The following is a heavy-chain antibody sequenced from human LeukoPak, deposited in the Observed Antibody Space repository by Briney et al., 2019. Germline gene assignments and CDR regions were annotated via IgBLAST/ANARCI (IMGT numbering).Heavy chain of an antibody. CDR3: ARGSAGTTYNWFDA. D-gene: IGHD1-7*01. Sequence: PGGSLRLSCVASGFTFSSYAMSWVRQAPGKGLEWVSDIIDSGVITYYADSVKGRFTISRDNAENSVYLQMNSLRAEDTAVYYCARGSAGTTYNWFDAWGQGTLVTVSS. CDR1: GFTFSSYA. V-gene: IGHV3-21*06. J-gene: IGHJ5*02. CDR2: IIDSGVIT.